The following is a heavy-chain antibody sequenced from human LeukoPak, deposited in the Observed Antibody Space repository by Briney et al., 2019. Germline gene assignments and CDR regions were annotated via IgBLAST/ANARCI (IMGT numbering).Heavy chain of an antibody. Sequence: ASVKVSCKASGYTFTSYAMHWVRQAPGQRLEWMGWINAGNENTEYSQKFQGRVSITRDTSASTAYMELSSLTSEDTAVYYCARDLYGDYFDYRGQGTLVTVSS. CDR3: ARDLYGDYFDY. CDR2: INAGNENT. J-gene: IGHJ4*02. V-gene: IGHV1-3*01. CDR1: GYTFTSYA. D-gene: IGHD3-16*01.